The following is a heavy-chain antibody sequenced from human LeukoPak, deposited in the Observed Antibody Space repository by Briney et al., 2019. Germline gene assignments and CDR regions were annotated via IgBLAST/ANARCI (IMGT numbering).Heavy chain of an antibody. V-gene: IGHV4-39*01. J-gene: IGHJ4*02. CDR2: IYYSGST. D-gene: IGHD3-10*01. CDR3: ARTNRWVRGDPFDY. Sequence: SETLSLTCTVSGGSISSSSYYWGWTRQPPGKGLEWIGSIYYSGSTYYNPSLKSRVTISVDTSKNQFSLKLSSVTAADTAVYHCARTNRWVRGDPFDYWGQGTLVTVSS. CDR1: GGSISSSSYY.